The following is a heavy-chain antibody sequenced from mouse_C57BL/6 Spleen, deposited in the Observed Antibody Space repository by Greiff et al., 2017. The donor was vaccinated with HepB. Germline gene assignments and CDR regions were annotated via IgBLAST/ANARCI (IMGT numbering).Heavy chain of an antibody. CDR2: ISSGGSYT. D-gene: IGHD2-4*01. J-gene: IGHJ3*01. V-gene: IGHV5-6*02. CDR1: RFTFSSYG. CDR3: ARQRDDYSWFAY. Sequence: EVMLVESGGDLVKPGGSLKLSCAASRFTFSSYGMSWVRQTPDKRLEWVATISSGGSYTYYPDSVKGRFTISRDNAKNTLYLQMSSLKSEDTAMYYCARQRDDYSWFAYWGQGTLVTVSA.